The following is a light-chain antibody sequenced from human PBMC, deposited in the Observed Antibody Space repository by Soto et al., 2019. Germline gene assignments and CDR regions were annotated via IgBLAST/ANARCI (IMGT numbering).Light chain of an antibody. V-gene: IGKV4-1*01. J-gene: IGKJ4*01. CDR1: QTILSTSNNRNY. CDR2: SAS. Sequence: DIVMTQSPDSLAVSLGERATITCKSSQTILSTSNNRNYLAWYRQKPGQSPRLLIYSASTRESGVPGRISGSGSVTDFTLTISSLEPEDFAVYYCQQRSNWPLTFGGGTKVEIK. CDR3: QQRSNWPLT.